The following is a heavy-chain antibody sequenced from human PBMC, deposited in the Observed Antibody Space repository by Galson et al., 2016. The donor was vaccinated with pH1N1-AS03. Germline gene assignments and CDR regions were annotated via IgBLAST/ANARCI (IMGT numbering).Heavy chain of an antibody. J-gene: IGHJ4*02. CDR1: GLTFSSYA. CDR3: ATAGNYFDSRRFDY. V-gene: IGHV1-69*05. Sequence: SVKVPCKASGLTFSSYAISWVRQAPGQGLEWMGGVKGVFRTTNYAQKFQGRITITMDQSTGTAYMEVSSLRAEDTAVYYCATAGNYFDSRRFDYWGQGTPVTVFS. CDR2: VKGVFRTT. D-gene: IGHD3-22*01.